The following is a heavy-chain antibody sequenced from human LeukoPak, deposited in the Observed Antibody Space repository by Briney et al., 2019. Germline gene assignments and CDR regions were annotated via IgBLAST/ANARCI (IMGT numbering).Heavy chain of an antibody. CDR3: ARVWYDILTGYGAFDI. V-gene: IGHV1-69*04. CDR1: GYTFTSYA. D-gene: IGHD3-9*01. CDR2: IIPILGIA. J-gene: IGHJ3*02. Sequence: ASVKVSCKASGYTFTSYAMHWVRQAPGQGLEWMGRIIPILGIANYAQKFQGRVTITADKSTSTAYMELRSLRSDDTAVYYCARVWYDILTGYGAFDIWGQGTMVTVSS.